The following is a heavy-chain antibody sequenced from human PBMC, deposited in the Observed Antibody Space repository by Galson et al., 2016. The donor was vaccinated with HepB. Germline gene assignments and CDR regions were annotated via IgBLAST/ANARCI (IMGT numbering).Heavy chain of an antibody. CDR2: IRRDRSER. CDR1: GITFSSYW. Sequence: SLRLSCAASGITFSSYWMRWVRQAPRKGLEWVANIRRDRSERKYVDSVRGRFTISRDNAKNSLYLQMNTLRAEDTAVYYCATSGRPGDSFDYWGQGTLVTVSS. D-gene: IGHD1-1*01. V-gene: IGHV3-7*03. CDR3: ATSGRPGDSFDY. J-gene: IGHJ4*02.